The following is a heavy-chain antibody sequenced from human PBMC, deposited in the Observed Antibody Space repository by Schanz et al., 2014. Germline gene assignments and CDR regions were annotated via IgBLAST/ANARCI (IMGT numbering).Heavy chain of an antibody. Sequence: EEQMVESGGGLVKPGGSLILSCAASRLTFANEDIHWVRQAPGKGLEWVSTISGSGGSTYYADSVKGRFTISRDNSKNTLSLQLNSLRADDTAVYYCAKHLYQYNYYGMDVWGQGTTVTVSS. J-gene: IGHJ6*02. V-gene: IGHV3-23*04. CDR1: RLTFANED. CDR3: AKHLYQYNYYGMDV. D-gene: IGHD2-2*02. CDR2: ISGSGGST.